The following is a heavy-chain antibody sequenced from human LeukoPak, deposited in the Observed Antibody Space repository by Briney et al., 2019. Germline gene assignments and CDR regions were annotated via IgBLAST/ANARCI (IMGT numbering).Heavy chain of an antibody. Sequence: GRSLRLSCAASGFTFSSYATHWVRQAPGKGLEWVAVISYDGSNKYYADSVKGRFTISRDNSKNTLYLQMNSLRAEDTAVYYCARDFDYYDSSGHPYGMDVWGQGTTVTVSS. CDR1: GFTFSSYA. J-gene: IGHJ6*02. V-gene: IGHV3-30*04. CDR2: ISYDGSNK. D-gene: IGHD3-22*01. CDR3: ARDFDYYDSSGHPYGMDV.